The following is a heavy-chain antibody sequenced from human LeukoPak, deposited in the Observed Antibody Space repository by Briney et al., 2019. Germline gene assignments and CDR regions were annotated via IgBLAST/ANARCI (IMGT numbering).Heavy chain of an antibody. V-gene: IGHV3-30*02. D-gene: IGHD3-22*01. J-gene: IGHJ5*02. CDR3: AKFRDYYDSSGNP. CDR1: GFTFDDYA. CDR2: IRYDGSNK. Sequence: GGSLRLSCAASGFTFDDYAMHWVRQAPGKGLEWVAFIRYDGSNKYYADSVKGRFTISRDNSKNTLYLQMNSLRAEDTAVYYCAKFRDYYDSSGNPWGQGTLVTVSS.